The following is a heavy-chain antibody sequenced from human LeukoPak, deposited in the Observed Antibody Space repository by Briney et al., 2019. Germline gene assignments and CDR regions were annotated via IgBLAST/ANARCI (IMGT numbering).Heavy chain of an antibody. J-gene: IGHJ3*02. V-gene: IGHV4-59*01. Sequence: PSQTLSLTCTVSGGSISSYYWSWIRQPPGKGLEWIGYIYYSGSTNYNPSLKSRVTISVDTSKNQFSLKLSSVTAADTAVYYCARRGPIYDILTGNDAFDIWGQGTMVTVSS. CDR3: ARRGPIYDILTGNDAFDI. CDR2: IYYSGST. CDR1: GGSISSYY. D-gene: IGHD3-9*01.